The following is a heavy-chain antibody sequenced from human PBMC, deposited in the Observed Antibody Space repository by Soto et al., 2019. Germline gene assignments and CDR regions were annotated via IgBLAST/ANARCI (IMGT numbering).Heavy chain of an antibody. Sequence: QVQLQQWGAGLLKPSETLSLTCAVYGGSFSGYYWSWIRQPPGKGLEWIGESNHSGSTNYNPSLKSLVTISVDTSKNQFSLKLSSVTSADTAVYYCARDSAMGNYYYYGMDVWGQGTTVTVSS. CDR3: ARDSAMGNYYYYGMDV. D-gene: IGHD5-18*01. CDR2: SNHSGST. CDR1: GGSFSGYY. J-gene: IGHJ6*02. V-gene: IGHV4-34*01.